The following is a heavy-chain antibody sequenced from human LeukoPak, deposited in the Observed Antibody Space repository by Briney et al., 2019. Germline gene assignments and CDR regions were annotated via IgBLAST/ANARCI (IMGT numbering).Heavy chain of an antibody. V-gene: IGHV3-23*01. J-gene: IGHJ4*02. CDR1: GFTFSTYA. D-gene: IGHD3-10*01. Sequence: GGSLRLSCAASGFTFSTYAMSWVRQAPGKGLEWVSAISPGGTDTYYADSVRGRFTISRDNSKNTVFLQMNSLRVEDTAVYYCAKRGGYETMAAFDYWGQGTLVPVSS. CDR3: AKRGGYETMAAFDY. CDR2: ISPGGTDT.